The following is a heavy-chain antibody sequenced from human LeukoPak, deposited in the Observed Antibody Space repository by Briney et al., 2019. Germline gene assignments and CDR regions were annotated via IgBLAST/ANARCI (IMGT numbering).Heavy chain of an antibody. V-gene: IGHV1-18*01. CDR2: ISAYNGNT. CDR1: GYTFTSYG. J-gene: IGHJ4*02. Sequence: ASVKVSCKASGYTFTSYGISWVRQAPGQGLEWMGWISAYNGNTNYAQKLQGRVTMTTDTSTSTAYMELTSLRSDDTAVYYCARDGTVLLWFGEYFDYWGQGTLVTVSS. CDR3: ARDGTVLLWFGEYFDY. D-gene: IGHD3-10*01.